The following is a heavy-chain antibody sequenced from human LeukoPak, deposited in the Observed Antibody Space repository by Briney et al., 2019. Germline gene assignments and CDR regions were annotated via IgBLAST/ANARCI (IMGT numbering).Heavy chain of an antibody. CDR2: ISYDGSNK. J-gene: IGHJ4*02. CDR1: GFTFSSYA. CDR3: ARGGVLLWFGELSHYYFDY. D-gene: IGHD3-10*01. Sequence: GRSLRLSCAASGFTFSSYAMHRVRQAPGKGVEWVADISYDGSNKYYADSVKGRFTISRDNSKNTLYLQMNSLRAEDTAVYYCARGGVLLWFGELSHYYFDYWGQGTLVTVST. V-gene: IGHV3-30*04.